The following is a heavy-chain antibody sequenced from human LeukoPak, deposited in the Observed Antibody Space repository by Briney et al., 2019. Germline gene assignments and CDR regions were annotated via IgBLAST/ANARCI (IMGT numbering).Heavy chain of an antibody. V-gene: IGHV3-30*09. D-gene: IGHD2-2*01. J-gene: IGHJ4*02. CDR2: ISYDGSNK. Sequence: GRSLRLSCAASGFIFSIHAMHWVRQAPGKGLERVAVISYDGSNKYSTASVKGRFAVSRDNSRNTLSLQMNSLRPEDTAVYYCARANGLRYEPSTFDYWGQGTLVTVSS. CDR1: GFIFSIHA. CDR3: ARANGLRYEPSTFDY.